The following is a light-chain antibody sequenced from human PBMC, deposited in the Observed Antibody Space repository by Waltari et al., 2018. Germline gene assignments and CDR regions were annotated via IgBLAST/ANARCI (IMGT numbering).Light chain of an antibody. CDR1: QSVSSN. Sequence: EIVMTQSPATLSVSPGERATLSCRASQSVSSNLAWYQQKPGQAPRLLIYGASTRATGIPARFSGSGSGTEFTLTISSLQSEDFAVYYCHQYNNWPRGYTFGQGTNLEIK. CDR3: HQYNNWPRGYT. J-gene: IGKJ2*01. V-gene: IGKV3-15*01. CDR2: GAS.